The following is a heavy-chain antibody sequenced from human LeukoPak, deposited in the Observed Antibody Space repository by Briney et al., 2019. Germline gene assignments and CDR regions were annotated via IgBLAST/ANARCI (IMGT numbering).Heavy chain of an antibody. Sequence: GGSLRLSCAASGFTFSSYAMHWVRQAPGKGLEWVAVISYDGSNKYYADSVKGRFIISRDNSKNTLYLQMNSLRAEDTAVYYCAREGAAYSYGSYDAFDIWGQGTMVTVSS. J-gene: IGHJ3*02. CDR3: AREGAAYSYGSYDAFDI. CDR1: GFTFSSYA. CDR2: ISYDGSNK. V-gene: IGHV3-30-3*01. D-gene: IGHD5-18*01.